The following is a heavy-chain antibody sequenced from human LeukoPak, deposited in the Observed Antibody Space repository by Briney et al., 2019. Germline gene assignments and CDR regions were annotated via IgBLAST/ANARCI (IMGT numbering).Heavy chain of an antibody. Sequence: QPGGSLRLSCAASGFTFSSYAMHWVRQAPGKGLEWVAVIWYDGSNKYYADSVKGRFTISRDNSKNTLYLQMNSLRAEDTAVYYCARGTLRTVVTKIHYQASDYWGQGTLVTVSS. CDR2: IWYDGSNK. V-gene: IGHV3-33*08. J-gene: IGHJ4*02. D-gene: IGHD4-23*01. CDR3: ARGTLRTVVTKIHYQASDY. CDR1: GFTFSSYA.